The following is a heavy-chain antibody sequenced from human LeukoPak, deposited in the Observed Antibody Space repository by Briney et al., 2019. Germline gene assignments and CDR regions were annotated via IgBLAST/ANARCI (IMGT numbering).Heavy chain of an antibody. V-gene: IGHV3-23*01. CDR3: AKDKRGDTVWYFDY. CDR1: GFTFSSYA. J-gene: IGHJ4*02. D-gene: IGHD3-16*01. Sequence: AEGSLRLSCAASGFTFSSYAMSWVRQAPGKGLEWVSAISGSGGSTYYADSVKGRFTISRDNSKNTLYLQMNSLRAEDTAVYYCAKDKRGDTVWYFDYWGQGTLVTVSS. CDR2: ISGSGGST.